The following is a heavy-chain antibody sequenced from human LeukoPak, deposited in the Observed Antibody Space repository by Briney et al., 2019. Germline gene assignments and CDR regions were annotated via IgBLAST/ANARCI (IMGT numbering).Heavy chain of an antibody. CDR3: ARPSKTGTTSFPSSWYYYYMDV. V-gene: IGHV1-69*05. Sequence: ASVKVSCKASGGTFSSYAISWVRQAPGPGLEWMGGIIPIFGTASYAQKFQGRVPITTNESTSTTYMELSSLRSEDTAVYYCARPSKTGTTSFPSSWYYYYMDVWGKGTTVTVSS. CDR1: GGTFSSYA. D-gene: IGHD1-7*01. J-gene: IGHJ6*03. CDR2: IIPIFGTA.